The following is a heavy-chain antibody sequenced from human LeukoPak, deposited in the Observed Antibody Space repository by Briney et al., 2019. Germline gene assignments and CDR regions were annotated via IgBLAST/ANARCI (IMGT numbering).Heavy chain of an antibody. Sequence: ASVKVSCKASGGTFSSYAISWVRQAPGQGLEWMGGIIPIFGTANYAQKFQGRDTITADESTSTAYMELSSLRSDDTAVYYCARIIVVVPAAIAHPYYYGMDVWGQGTTVTVSS. V-gene: IGHV1-69*13. D-gene: IGHD2-2*01. CDR1: GGTFSSYA. CDR2: IIPIFGTA. J-gene: IGHJ6*02. CDR3: ARIIVVVPAAIAHPYYYGMDV.